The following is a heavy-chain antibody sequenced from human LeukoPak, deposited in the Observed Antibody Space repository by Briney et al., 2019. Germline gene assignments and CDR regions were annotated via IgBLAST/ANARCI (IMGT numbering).Heavy chain of an antibody. D-gene: IGHD3-22*01. V-gene: IGHV3-74*01. CDR2: INSDGINT. J-gene: IGHJ4*02. Sequence: GGSLRLSCAASGFTFSNYWMHWVRQAPGKGLVWVSRINSDGINTSYADSVKGRFTISRDNAKNTLNLQVNSLRAEDTAVYYCARDTYYYDSSGYQKYYFDYWGQGTLVTVSS. CDR3: ARDTYYYDSSGYQKYYFDY. CDR1: GFTFSNYW.